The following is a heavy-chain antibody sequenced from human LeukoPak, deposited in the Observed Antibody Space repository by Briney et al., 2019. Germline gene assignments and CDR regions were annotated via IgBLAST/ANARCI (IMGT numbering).Heavy chain of an antibody. CDR2: ISSSGSTI. D-gene: IGHD2-15*01. V-gene: IGHV3-48*04. Sequence: QPGGSLRLSCAASGFTFSSYSMNWVRQAPGKGLEWVSYISSSGSTIYYADSVKGRFTISRDNAKNSLYLQMNSLRAEDTAVYYCASSSYCSGGSCYFDYWGQGTLVTVSS. J-gene: IGHJ4*02. CDR1: GFTFSSYS. CDR3: ASSSYCSGGSCYFDY.